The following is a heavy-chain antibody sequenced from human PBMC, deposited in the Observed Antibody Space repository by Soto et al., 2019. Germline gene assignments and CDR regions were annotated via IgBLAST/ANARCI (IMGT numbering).Heavy chain of an antibody. CDR2: IYHSGTT. CDR1: GASISNTDW. D-gene: IGHD6-13*01. CDR3: AIPGAGDFDY. V-gene: IGHV4-4*02. Sequence: QVQLQESGPGLVEPSGTLSLTCAVSGASISNTDWWSWVRQPPGKGLEWIGEIYHSGTTNCDPSLKSRVTISLDKSNSQFSLKLTSVTSADTAVYYCAIPGAGDFDYWGRGTLVTVSS. J-gene: IGHJ4*02.